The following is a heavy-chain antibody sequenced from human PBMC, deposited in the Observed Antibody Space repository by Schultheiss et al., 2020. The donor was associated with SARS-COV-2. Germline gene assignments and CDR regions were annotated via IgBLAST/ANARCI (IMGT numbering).Heavy chain of an antibody. V-gene: IGHV4-34*01. CDR3: AATLAYCGGDLLNHFDY. Sequence: SQTLSLTCAVSGGSIGSYYWTWIRQPPGKGLEWIGEINHSGSTNYNPSLKSRVTISVDTSKNQFSLKLSSVTAADTAVYYCAATLAYCGGDLLNHFDYWGQGTLVTVSS. D-gene: IGHD2-21*02. CDR1: GGSIGSYY. CDR2: INHSGST. J-gene: IGHJ4*02.